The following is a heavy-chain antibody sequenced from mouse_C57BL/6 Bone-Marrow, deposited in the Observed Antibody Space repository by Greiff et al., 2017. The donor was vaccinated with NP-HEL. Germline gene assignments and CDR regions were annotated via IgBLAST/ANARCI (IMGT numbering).Heavy chain of an antibody. CDR2: IHPNSGST. J-gene: IGHJ2*01. CDR1: GYTFTSYW. V-gene: IGHV1-64*01. D-gene: IGHD1-1*01. CDR3: AREDVFYYYGYFDY. Sequence: VQLQQSGAELVKPGASVKLSCKASGYTFTSYWMHWVKQRPGQGLEWIGMIHPNSGSTNYNEKFKSKATLTVDKSSSTAYMQLSSLTSEDSAVYYCAREDVFYYYGYFDYWGQGTTLTVSS.